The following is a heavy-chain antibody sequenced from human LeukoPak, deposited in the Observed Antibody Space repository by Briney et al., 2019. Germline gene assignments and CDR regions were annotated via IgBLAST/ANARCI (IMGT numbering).Heavy chain of an antibody. D-gene: IGHD3-22*01. V-gene: IGHV4-39*01. CDR2: IYYSGST. Sequence: SETLSLTCTVSGGSISTSSYYWGWIRQPPGKGLEWIGNIYYSGSTYYNPSLKSRVTITVDTSKSQFSLKLSSVTAADTAVYYCARRGNFYGSSGYYLPGYFDYWGQGTLVTVSS. CDR1: GGSISTSSYY. J-gene: IGHJ4*02. CDR3: ARRGNFYGSSGYYLPGYFDY.